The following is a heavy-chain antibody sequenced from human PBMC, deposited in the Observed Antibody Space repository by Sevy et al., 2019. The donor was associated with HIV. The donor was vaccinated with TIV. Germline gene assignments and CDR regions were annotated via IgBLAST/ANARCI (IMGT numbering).Heavy chain of an antibody. Sequence: SETLSLTCTVSGGSISGYYWSWIRQPPGTGLEWIGYIYYSGSTNYNPSLKSRVTISVDPSKNQFSLKLYSVTAADTAVYYCARRGAGPHWYFDLWGRGTLVTVSS. J-gene: IGHJ2*01. D-gene: IGHD3-10*01. CDR1: GGSISGYY. V-gene: IGHV4-59*01. CDR3: ARRGAGPHWYFDL. CDR2: IYYSGST.